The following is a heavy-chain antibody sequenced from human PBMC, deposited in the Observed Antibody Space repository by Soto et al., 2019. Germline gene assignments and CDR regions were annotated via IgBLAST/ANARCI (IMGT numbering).Heavy chain of an antibody. V-gene: IGHV1-18*01. CDR3: ARGQVVNFDNWFDP. Sequence: QIQLLQSGAEVKKPGTSVKVSCQASGYTFTTYGIIWVRQAPGQGLEWMGWINPNSGHTNYAQNLQDRATMTTDTSTNTAYMEQRSLRSDDTAVYFCARGQVVNFDNWFDPWGQGTLVTVSS. CDR1: GYTFTTYG. D-gene: IGHD3-22*01. CDR2: INPNSGHT. J-gene: IGHJ5*02.